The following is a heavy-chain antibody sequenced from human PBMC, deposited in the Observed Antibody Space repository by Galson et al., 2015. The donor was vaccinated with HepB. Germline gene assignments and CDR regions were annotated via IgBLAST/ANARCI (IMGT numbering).Heavy chain of an antibody. Sequence: TLSLTCTVSGGSVSSGGHYWSWIRQHPGKGLEWLGYIYYNGTPYYKPSLKRRIIMSVDTSKNQFSLRLRSVTAADTAMYYCARGSYSGFDFSFDYWGQGTLVTVSS. CDR3: ARGSYSGFDFSFDY. CDR1: GGSVSSGGHY. J-gene: IGHJ4*02. CDR2: IYYNGTP. V-gene: IGHV4-31*03. D-gene: IGHD5-12*01.